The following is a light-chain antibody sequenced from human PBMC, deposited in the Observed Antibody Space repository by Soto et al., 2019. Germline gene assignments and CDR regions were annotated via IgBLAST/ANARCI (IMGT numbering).Light chain of an antibody. V-gene: IGLV2-14*01. CDR2: EVS. Sequence: QSALTQPASVSGSPGQSITISCTGTSSDIGGYNYVSWYQHHPGKAPKLMIYEVSNRPSGVSNRFSGSKSGNTASLTISGLQAEDEADYYCSSSTSSLYVFATGTKATV. CDR3: SSSTSSLYV. J-gene: IGLJ1*01. CDR1: SSDIGGYNY.